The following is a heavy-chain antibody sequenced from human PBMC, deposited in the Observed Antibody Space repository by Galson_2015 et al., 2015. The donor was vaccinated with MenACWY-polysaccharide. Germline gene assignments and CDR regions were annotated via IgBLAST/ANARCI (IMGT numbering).Heavy chain of an antibody. CDR2: IKQDGSEK. V-gene: IGHV3-7*01. CDR1: GFIFSNYW. J-gene: IGHJ5*02. CDR3: ARDAMYGSSWYYP. Sequence: SLRLSCAASGFIFSNYWMSWVRQAPGKGLEWVANIKQDGSEKYYVDSVKGRFTISRDNAKNSLYLQMNSLRAEDAAVYYCARDAMYGSSWYYPWGQGTLVTVSS. D-gene: IGHD6-13*01.